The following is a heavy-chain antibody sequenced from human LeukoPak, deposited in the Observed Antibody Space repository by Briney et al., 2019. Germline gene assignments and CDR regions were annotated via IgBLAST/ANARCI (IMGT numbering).Heavy chain of an antibody. V-gene: IGHV4-61*05. D-gene: IGHD6-19*01. CDR3: ARVSPGAVAGTSYHDAFDI. CDR2: IYYSGST. J-gene: IGHJ3*02. Sequence: SETLSLTCTVSGVSISSSNSYWGWIRQPPGKGLEWIGYIYYSGSTNYNPSPKSRVTISVDTSKNQFSLKLSSVTAADTAVYYCARVSPGAVAGTSYHDAFDIWGQGTMVTVSS. CDR1: GVSISSSNSY.